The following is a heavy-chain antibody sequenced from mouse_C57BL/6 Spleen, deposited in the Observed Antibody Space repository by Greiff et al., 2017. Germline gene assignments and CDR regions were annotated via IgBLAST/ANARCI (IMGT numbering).Heavy chain of an antibody. Sequence: VQLVESGAELVMPGASVKLSCKASGYTFTSYWMHWVKQRPGQGLEWIGEIDPSDSYTNYNQKFKGKSTLTVDKSSSTAYMQLSSLTSEDSAVYYCARPITPLRYFDVWGTGTTVTVSS. CDR2: IDPSDSYT. V-gene: IGHV1-69*01. CDR3: ARPITPLRYFDV. D-gene: IGHD1-3*01. J-gene: IGHJ1*03. CDR1: GYTFTSYW.